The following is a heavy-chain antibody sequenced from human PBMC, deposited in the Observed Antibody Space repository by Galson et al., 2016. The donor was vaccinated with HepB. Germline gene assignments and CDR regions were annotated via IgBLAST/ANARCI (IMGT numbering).Heavy chain of an antibody. CDR3: AKDKRPTAMVLLLHCDY. D-gene: IGHD5-18*01. V-gene: IGHV3-9*01. Sequence: SLRLSCAASGFTFHDYAMHWVRQAPGKGLEWVSGITWNSVNIAYADSVKGRFTISRDNAKNSLYLQVNSLRAEDTAFYFCAKDKRPTAMVLLLHCDYGGQGTLVRVSS. CDR2: ITWNSVNI. CDR1: GFTFHDYA. J-gene: IGHJ4*02.